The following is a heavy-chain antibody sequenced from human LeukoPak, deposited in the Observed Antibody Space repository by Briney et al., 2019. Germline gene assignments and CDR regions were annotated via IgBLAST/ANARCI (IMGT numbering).Heavy chain of an antibody. J-gene: IGHJ4*02. CDR1: GFTFSSYE. V-gene: IGHV3-48*03. CDR3: AKAERRYFDWLLSGYFDY. CDR2: ISSSGSTI. Sequence: GGSLRLSCAASGFTFSSYEMNWVRQAPGKGLEWVSYISSSGSTIYYADSVKGRFTISRDNSKNTLYLQMNSLRAEDTAVYYCAKAERRYFDWLLSGYFDYWGQGTLVTVSS. D-gene: IGHD3-9*01.